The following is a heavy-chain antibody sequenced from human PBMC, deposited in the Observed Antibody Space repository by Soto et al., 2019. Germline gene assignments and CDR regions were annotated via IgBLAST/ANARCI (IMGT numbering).Heavy chain of an antibody. V-gene: IGHV3-48*03. Sequence: VQLVESGGDLVQPGGSLRLSCAASGFTFSSYEMNWVRQAPGQGLEWVSYISSTGTSMDYADSVKGRFTIARDNAKNSLHLQLNSLRDEDTAFYYCARETHFIDYWGQGTLVSVSA. CDR1: GFTFSSYE. CDR2: ISSTGTSM. CDR3: ARETHFIDY. J-gene: IGHJ4*02.